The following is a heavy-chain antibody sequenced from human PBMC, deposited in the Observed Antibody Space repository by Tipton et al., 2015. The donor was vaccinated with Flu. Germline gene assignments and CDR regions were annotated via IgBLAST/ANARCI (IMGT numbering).Heavy chain of an antibody. CDR1: GGSISSGGYY. CDR2: IYYSGGT. Sequence: TLSLTCTVSGGSISSGGYYWSWIRQHPGKGLEWIGYIYYSGGTYYNPSLKSRVTISVDTSKNQFSLKLSSVTAADTAVYYCALTGRGLYYYYYGMDVWGQGTTVTVS. J-gene: IGHJ6*02. CDR3: ALTGRGLYYYYYGMDV. V-gene: IGHV4-31*03. D-gene: IGHD1-14*01.